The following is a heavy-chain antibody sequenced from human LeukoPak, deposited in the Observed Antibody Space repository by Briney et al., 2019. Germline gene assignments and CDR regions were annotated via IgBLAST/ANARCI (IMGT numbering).Heavy chain of an antibody. CDR2: TYYTGIT. D-gene: IGHD3-3*01. Sequence: PSQTLSLTSTVSAGSISIYYWSWVRQPPGDVLEWIGYTYYTGITHYNPSLESRVTISVDTSKNQFSLKLRSLTAADTAVYYCAKHDRKDSGHYHADYWGQGTLVTVSS. CDR1: AGSISIYY. J-gene: IGHJ4*02. V-gene: IGHV4-59*08. CDR3: AKHDRKDSGHYHADY.